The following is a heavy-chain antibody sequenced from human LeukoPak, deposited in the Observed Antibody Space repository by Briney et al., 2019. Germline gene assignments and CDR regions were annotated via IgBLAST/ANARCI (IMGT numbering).Heavy chain of an antibody. J-gene: IGHJ4*02. D-gene: IGHD1-26*01. CDR1: GFTFRSYA. V-gene: IGHV3-23*01. Sequence: GGSLKLSCTASGFTFRSYAMSWVRQAPGKGLEWVSIISGSTSTYYADSVKGRFTISRDDSKNTLYLQMNSLRAEDTAVYYCAKDLGRYRNNYFDYWGQGTLVTVSS. CDR2: ISGSTST. CDR3: AKDLGRYRNNYFDY.